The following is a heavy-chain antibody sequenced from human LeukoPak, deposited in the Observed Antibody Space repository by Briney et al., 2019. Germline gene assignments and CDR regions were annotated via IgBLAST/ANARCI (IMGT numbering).Heavy chain of an antibody. CDR3: AGRPGKLRSTSPHYFDY. D-gene: IGHD1-7*01. Sequence: GGSLRLSCAASGFTFSSYSMNWVRQAPGKGLEGVSYISSSSSTIYYADSVKGRFTISRDNAKNSLYLQMNSLRAEDTAVYYCAGRPGKLRSTSPHYFDYWGQGTLVTVSS. V-gene: IGHV3-48*04. J-gene: IGHJ4*02. CDR1: GFTFSSYS. CDR2: ISSSSSTI.